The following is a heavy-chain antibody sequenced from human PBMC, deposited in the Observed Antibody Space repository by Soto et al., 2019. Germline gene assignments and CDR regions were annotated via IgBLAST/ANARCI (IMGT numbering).Heavy chain of an antibody. Sequence: SQTLCLTCTVAGAARISLGYCYTIVRQPPGKGLEWLGYIYYSGGTNYNPSLKSRVTISLDKSKSQFSLRLISVTAADTAVYYCTREQSDDNYFDPWGQGTLVTVSS. CDR3: TREQSDDNYFDP. D-gene: IGHD6-19*01. V-gene: IGHV4-61*08. J-gene: IGHJ5*02. CDR1: GAARISLGYC. CDR2: IYYSGGT.